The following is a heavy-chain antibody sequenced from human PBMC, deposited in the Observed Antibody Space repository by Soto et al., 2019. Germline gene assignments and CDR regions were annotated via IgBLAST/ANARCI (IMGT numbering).Heavy chain of an antibody. J-gene: IGHJ3*02. D-gene: IGHD3-3*01. CDR3: ARDHLPGRITIFGVVDDAFDI. CDR2: ISAYNGNT. V-gene: IGHV1-18*01. Sequence: ASVKVSCKASGYTFTSYGISWVRQAPGQGLEWMGWISAYNGNTNYAQKLQGRVTMTTDTSTSTAYMELRSLRSDDTAVYYCARDHLPGRITIFGVVDDAFDIWGQGTMVTVSS. CDR1: GYTFTSYG.